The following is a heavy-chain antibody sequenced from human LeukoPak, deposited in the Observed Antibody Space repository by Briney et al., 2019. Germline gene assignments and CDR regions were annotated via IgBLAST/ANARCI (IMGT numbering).Heavy chain of an antibody. Sequence: PGRSLRLSCTGSGFTFGDYSMNWVRQAPGKGLEWVAFIRSKAHGGTTEYAASVKGRFTFSRDDSRSVAYLQVNNLRTEDTAVYYCARDQVYYDFWSAYWGQGTLVTVSS. J-gene: IGHJ4*02. V-gene: IGHV3-49*04. CDR3: ARDQVYYDFWSAY. CDR1: GFTFGDYS. D-gene: IGHD3-3*01. CDR2: IRSKAHGGTT.